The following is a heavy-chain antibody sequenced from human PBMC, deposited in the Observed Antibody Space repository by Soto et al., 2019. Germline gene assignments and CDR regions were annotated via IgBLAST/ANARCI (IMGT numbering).Heavy chain of an antibody. Sequence: GGSLRLSCAASGFTFAAYAMNWVRQAPGKGLEWVSVIRGSGGDTFYADSVRGRFTISRDNSKNTLYLQMDSLRAEYSAVYNCAKEDASGSYTDYWGQGTLVTVS. J-gene: IGHJ4*02. CDR2: IRGSGGDT. D-gene: IGHD1-26*01. V-gene: IGHV3-23*01. CDR1: GFTFAAYA. CDR3: AKEDASGSYTDY.